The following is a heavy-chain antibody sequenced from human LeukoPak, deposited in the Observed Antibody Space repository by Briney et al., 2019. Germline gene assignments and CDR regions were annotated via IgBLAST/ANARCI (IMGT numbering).Heavy chain of an antibody. CDR1: GFTFNTYG. D-gene: IGHD1-26*01. CDR3: AREWELLDY. CDR2: MNSDGSST. V-gene: IGHV3-74*01. J-gene: IGHJ4*02. Sequence: PGGSLRLSCAASGFTFNTYGMHWVRQVPGKGLVWVSRMNSDGSSTSYADSVKGRFTISRDNAKNTLYLQMNSLRAEDTAVYYCAREWELLDYWGQGTLVTVSS.